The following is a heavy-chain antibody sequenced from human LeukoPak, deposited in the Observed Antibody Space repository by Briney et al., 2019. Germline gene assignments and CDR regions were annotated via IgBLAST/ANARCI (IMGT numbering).Heavy chain of an antibody. Sequence: GGSLRLSCAASGFTFSSYAMSWVRQAPGKGLEWVSAISGSGGSTYYADSVKGRFTISRDNSKNTLYLQMNSLRAEDTAVYYCAKGSSTTTIFGVVSPYYFDYWGQGTLVTVSS. CDR3: AKGSSTTTIFGVVSPYYFDY. CDR2: ISGSGGST. CDR1: GFTFSSYA. J-gene: IGHJ4*02. D-gene: IGHD3-3*01. V-gene: IGHV3-23*01.